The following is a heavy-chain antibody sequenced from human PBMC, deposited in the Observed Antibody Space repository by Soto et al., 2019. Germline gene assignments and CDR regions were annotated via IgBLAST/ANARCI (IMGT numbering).Heavy chain of an antibody. CDR3: AKEIEYYYDSSGYTLGYYYYGMDV. J-gene: IGHJ6*02. Sequence: GGSLRLSCAASGFTFSSYAMSWVRQAPGKGLDWVSVISGSGENTYYADSVKGRFTISRDNSKNTLYLQMNSLRAEDTAVYYCAKEIEYYYDSSGYTLGYYYYGMDVWGQGTTVTVSS. CDR1: GFTFSSYA. D-gene: IGHD3-22*01. V-gene: IGHV3-23*01. CDR2: ISGSGENT.